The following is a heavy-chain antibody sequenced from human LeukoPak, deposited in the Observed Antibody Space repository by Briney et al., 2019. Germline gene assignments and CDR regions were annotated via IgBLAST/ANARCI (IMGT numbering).Heavy chain of an antibody. CDR2: IYYSGST. CDR1: GGSISSYY. Sequence: SETLSLTCTVSGGSISSYYWSWIRQPPGKGLEWIGYIYYSGSTNYNPSLKSRVTISVDTSKNQFSLKLSSVTAADTAVYYCARAYCVGDCTVLHIYFDNWGQGTLVTVSS. J-gene: IGHJ4*02. V-gene: IGHV4-59*01. D-gene: IGHD2-21*02. CDR3: ARAYCVGDCTVLHIYFDN.